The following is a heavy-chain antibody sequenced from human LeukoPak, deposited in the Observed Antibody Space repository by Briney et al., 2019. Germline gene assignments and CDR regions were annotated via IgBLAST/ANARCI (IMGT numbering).Heavy chain of an antibody. Sequence: GGSLRLSCAASGFTFSSYSMNWVRQAPGKGLEWVSSISSSSSYICYADSVKGRFTISRDNAKNSLYLQMNSLRAEDTAVYYCARGPFGGASVGYWGQGTLVTVSS. J-gene: IGHJ4*02. CDR3: ARGPFGGASVGY. D-gene: IGHD3-16*01. CDR2: ISSSSSYI. CDR1: GFTFSSYS. V-gene: IGHV3-21*01.